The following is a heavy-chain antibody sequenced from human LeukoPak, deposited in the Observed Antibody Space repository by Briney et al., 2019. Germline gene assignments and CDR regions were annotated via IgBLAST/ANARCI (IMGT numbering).Heavy chain of an antibody. Sequence: ASVKVSCKASGYTFINSGITWVRQAPGQGLEWMGWISAYNGNTDYAQKFQGRVTMTTDTSTTTAYMHLTSLSSDDTAVYYCARGRDKGDYRGQGTLVTVSS. V-gene: IGHV1-18*01. CDR2: ISAYNGNT. CDR1: GYTFINSG. J-gene: IGHJ4*02. CDR3: ARGRDKGDY.